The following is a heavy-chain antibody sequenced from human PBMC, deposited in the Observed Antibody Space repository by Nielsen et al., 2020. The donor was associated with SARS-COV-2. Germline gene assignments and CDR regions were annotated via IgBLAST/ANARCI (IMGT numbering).Heavy chain of an antibody. J-gene: IGHJ4*02. CDR1: GFTFSNHA. CDR3: AKDRAIFMIYITRGGPDF. D-gene: IGHD3/OR15-3a*01. V-gene: IGHV3-30-3*02. CDR2: ISYDGTE. Sequence: GGSLRLSCAASGFTFSNHAMHWVRQAPGKGLDWMTIISYDGTEHYADSVKGRFTISRDNSKNTVYLQMNSLKVEDTAMYYCAKDRAIFMIYITRGGPDFWGQGTLVTVSS.